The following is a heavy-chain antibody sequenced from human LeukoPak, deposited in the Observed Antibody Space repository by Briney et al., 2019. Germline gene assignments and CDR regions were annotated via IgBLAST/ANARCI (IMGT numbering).Heavy chain of an antibody. CDR2: IIPIFGTA. V-gene: IGHV1-69*13. D-gene: IGHD6-19*01. CDR1: GGTFSSYA. J-gene: IGHJ4*02. Sequence: SVKVSCKASGGTFSSYAISLVRQAPGQGLECMGGIIPIFGTANYAQKFQGRVTITADESTSTAYMELSSLRSEDTAVYYCARDSSYSSGWYPWGIWGQGTLVTVSS. CDR3: ARDSSYSSGWYPWGI.